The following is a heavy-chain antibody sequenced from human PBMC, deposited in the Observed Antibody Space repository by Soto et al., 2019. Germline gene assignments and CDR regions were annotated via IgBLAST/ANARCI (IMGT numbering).Heavy chain of an antibody. CDR1: GYTLTELS. CDR3: ARDRGYSYGYLFSWFDP. CDR2: FNAGNGNT. Sequence: ASVKVSCKVSGYTLTELSMHWVRQAPGKGLEWLVWFNAGNGNTIYSQKFQGRVTITRDTSASTAYMELSSLRSEDTAVYYCARDRGYSYGYLFSWFDPWGQGTLVTVSS. V-gene: IGHV1-3*01. J-gene: IGHJ5*02. D-gene: IGHD5-18*01.